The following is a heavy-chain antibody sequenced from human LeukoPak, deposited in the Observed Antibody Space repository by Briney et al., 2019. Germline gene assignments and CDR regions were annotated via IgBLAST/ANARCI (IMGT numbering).Heavy chain of an antibody. J-gene: IGHJ6*02. Sequence: ASVKVSCKASKYTFTGYYMHWVRQAPGQGLAWMGWIHPNSGGTNYDQKFQGRVTMTRDTSISTAYMELSRLTSDDTAVYYCARGGVYGDYRAYGMDVWGQGTTVTVSS. CDR3: ARGGVYGDYRAYGMDV. CDR2: IHPNSGGT. V-gene: IGHV1-2*02. D-gene: IGHD4-17*01. CDR1: KYTFTGYY.